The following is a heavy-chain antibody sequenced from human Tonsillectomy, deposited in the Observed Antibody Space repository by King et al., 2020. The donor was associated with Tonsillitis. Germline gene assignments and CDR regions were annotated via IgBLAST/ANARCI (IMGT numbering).Heavy chain of an antibody. J-gene: IGHJ4*02. V-gene: IGHV1-2*02. CDR2: VNPNRDDT. CDR1: GSTFTDDY. D-gene: IGHD3-10*01. Sequence: QLVQSGAEVKRPGASVKISCKASGSTFTDDYLHWVRQAPGQGLEWMGWVNPNRDDTTYAQKFQGRVSMTRDTSSNTAYMELRRLQSNDTAMYFCALIRGVATYFDFWGQGTLVTVYS. CDR3: ALIRGVATYFDF.